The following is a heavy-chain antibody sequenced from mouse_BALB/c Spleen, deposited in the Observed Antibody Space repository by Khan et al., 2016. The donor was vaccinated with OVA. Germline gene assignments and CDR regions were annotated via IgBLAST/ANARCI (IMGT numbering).Heavy chain of an antibody. CDR2: IRYKANGYTT. CDR1: GFTFTDYY. Sequence: EVELVESGGGLVQPGGSLRLSCATSGFTFTDYYMSWVRQPPGKALEWLGFIRYKANGYTTEYSASVKGRFTISRDNSQSILYLQMNTLRAEDSATYYCARDGRYGPTGSYWGQGTTLTVSS. D-gene: IGHD1-1*01. J-gene: IGHJ2*01. V-gene: IGHV7-3*02. CDR3: ARDGRYGPTGSY.